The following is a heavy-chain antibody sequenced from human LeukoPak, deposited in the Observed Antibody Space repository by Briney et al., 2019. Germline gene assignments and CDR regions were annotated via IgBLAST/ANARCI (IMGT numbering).Heavy chain of an antibody. CDR3: ASMRWLQSPFDY. CDR2: IYTSGST. V-gene: IGHV4-4*07. J-gene: IGHJ4*02. D-gene: IGHD5-24*01. CDR1: GGSISSYY. Sequence: SETLSLTXTVSGGSISSYYWSWIRQPAGKGLEWIGRIYTSGSTNYNPSLKSRVTMSVDTSKNQFSLKLSSVTAADTAVYYCASMRWLQSPFDYWGQGTLVTVSS.